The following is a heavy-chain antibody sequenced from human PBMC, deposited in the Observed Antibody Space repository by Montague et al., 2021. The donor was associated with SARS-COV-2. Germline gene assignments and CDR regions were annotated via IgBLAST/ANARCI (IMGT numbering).Heavy chain of an antibody. V-gene: IGHV4-39*01. CDR2: IYYSGST. Sequence: SETLSLTCTVSGGSISSSSYYWGWIRQPPGKGPEWIGSIYYSGSTYYNPSLKSRVTISVDTSKNQFSLKLSSVTAADTAVYYCARRVGQWLPRYQYYFDYWGQGTLVTVSS. J-gene: IGHJ4*02. CDR3: ARRVGQWLPRYQYYFDY. D-gene: IGHD6-19*01. CDR1: GGSISSSSYY.